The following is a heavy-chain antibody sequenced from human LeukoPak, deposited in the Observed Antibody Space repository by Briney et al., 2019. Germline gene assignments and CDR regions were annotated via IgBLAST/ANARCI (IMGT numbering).Heavy chain of an antibody. V-gene: IGHV3-20*04. CDR1: GFTFDDYG. CDR2: INWNGGST. D-gene: IGHD2-2*01. CDR3: ARVRSRDYYYYMDV. Sequence: GGSPRLSCAASGFTFDDYGMSWVPQAPGKGLEWVSGINWNGGSTGYADSVKGRFTISRDNAKNSLYLQMNSLRAEDTALYYCARVRSRDYYYYMDVWGKGTTVTVSS. J-gene: IGHJ6*03.